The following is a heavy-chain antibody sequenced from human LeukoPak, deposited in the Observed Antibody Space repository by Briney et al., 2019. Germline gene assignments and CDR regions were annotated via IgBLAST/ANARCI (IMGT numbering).Heavy chain of an antibody. D-gene: IGHD3-3*01. J-gene: IGHJ4*02. CDR2: ISYDGSNK. CDR3: ASIGHYDFWSGYSPSPFDY. Sequence: PGGSLRLSCAASGFTFSSYAMHWVRQAPGKGLEWVAVISYDGSNKYYADSVKGRFTISRDNAKNTLYLQMNSLRAEDTAVYYCASIGHYDFWSGYSPSPFDYWGQGTLVTVSS. CDR1: GFTFSSYA. V-gene: IGHV3-30-3*01.